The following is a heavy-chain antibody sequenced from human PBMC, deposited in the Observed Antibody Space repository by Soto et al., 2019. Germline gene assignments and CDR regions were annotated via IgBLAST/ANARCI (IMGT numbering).Heavy chain of an antibody. CDR3: ARDRSPGYSSGWYDYYYYYYMDV. D-gene: IGHD6-19*01. V-gene: IGHV6-1*01. J-gene: IGHJ6*03. CDR2: TYYRSKWYN. CDR1: GDSVSSNSAA. Sequence: SQTLSLTCVISGDSVSSNSAAWNWIRQSPSRGLEWLGRTYYRSKWYNDYAVSVKSRITINPDTSKNQFSLQLNSVTPEDTAVYYCARDRSPGYSSGWYDYYYYYYMDVWGKGTTVTVSS.